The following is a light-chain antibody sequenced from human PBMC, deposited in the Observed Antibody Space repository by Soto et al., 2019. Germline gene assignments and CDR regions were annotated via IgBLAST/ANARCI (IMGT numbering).Light chain of an antibody. CDR1: QSISRY. J-gene: IGKJ5*01. CDR3: QQYGGSPIT. Sequence: EIVLTQSPDTLSLSPGERTTLSCRASQSISRYLAWYQQKPGQGPRLLIYGASSRATGTPDRFSGSGSGTDFTLTITRLEPEDFALYYCQQYGGSPITFGLGTRLEIK. V-gene: IGKV3-20*01. CDR2: GAS.